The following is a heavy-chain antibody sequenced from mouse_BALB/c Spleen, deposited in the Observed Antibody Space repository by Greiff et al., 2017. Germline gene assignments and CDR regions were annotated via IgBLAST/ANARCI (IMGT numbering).Heavy chain of an antibody. CDR2: IYPSDSYT. V-gene: IGHV1-69*02. CDR3: TSYDYDGAMDY. Sequence: QVQLQQPGAELARPGASVKLSCKASGYTFTSYWINWVKQRPGQGLEWIGNIYPSDSYTNYNQKFKDKATLTVDKSSSTAYMQLSSPTSEDSAVYYCTSYDYDGAMDYWGQGTSVTVSS. J-gene: IGHJ4*01. CDR1: GYTFTSYW. D-gene: IGHD2-4*01.